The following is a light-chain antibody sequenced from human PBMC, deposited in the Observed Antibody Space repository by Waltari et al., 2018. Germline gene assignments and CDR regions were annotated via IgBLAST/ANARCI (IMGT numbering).Light chain of an antibody. Sequence: QSALTQPASVSGSPGPSITIFCTGTKSDVGFYNYVSWYPKHPGKSPKVIIYDVSQRPSGISNRVSGSKSGNTASLTISGLQADDEADYYCKSYTGTGSWVFGGGTKLTVL. V-gene: IGLV2-14*03. CDR3: KSYTGTGSWV. CDR1: KSDVGFYNY. CDR2: DVS. J-gene: IGLJ3*02.